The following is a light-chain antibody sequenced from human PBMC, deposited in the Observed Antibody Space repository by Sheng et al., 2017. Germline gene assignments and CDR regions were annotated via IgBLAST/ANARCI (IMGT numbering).Light chain of an antibody. CDR3: QSSANGHTYV. J-gene: IGLJ1*01. V-gene: IGLV3-25*03. CDR2: KDK. Sequence: SYELTQPPSVSVSPGQTARITCSGDALPKQYAYWYQQKPGQAPVLVIYKDKERPSGIPERFSGSSSGTTVTLTISGIQAEDEADYYCQSSANGHTYVFGAGTKVTVL. CDR1: ALPKQY.